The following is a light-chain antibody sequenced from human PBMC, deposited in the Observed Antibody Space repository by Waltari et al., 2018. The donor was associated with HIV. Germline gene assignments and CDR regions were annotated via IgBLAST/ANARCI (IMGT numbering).Light chain of an antibody. Sequence: QSVLTQPPSVSAAPGQKVTISCSGSGSNIGNNYVSWYQQLPGTAPKVLMFENNKRHSGAPDRFSDSKSDTSATLAITGLQPGDEAYYYCGTWDTRLSAWVFGGGSKLSVL. V-gene: IGLV1-51*02. CDR1: GSNIGNNY. J-gene: IGLJ3*02. CDR2: ENN. CDR3: GTWDTRLSAWV.